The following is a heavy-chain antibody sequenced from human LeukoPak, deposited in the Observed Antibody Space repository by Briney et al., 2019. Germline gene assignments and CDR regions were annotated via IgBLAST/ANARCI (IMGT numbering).Heavy chain of an antibody. Sequence: LETLSLTCAVYGGSFSGYYWSWIRQPPGKGLEWIGEINHSGSTNYNPSLKSRVTISVDTSKNQFSLKLSSVTAADTAVYYCARGLAGSGKDYWGQGTLVTVSS. CDR2: INHSGST. CDR3: ARGLAGSGKDY. CDR1: GGSFSGYY. V-gene: IGHV4-34*01. D-gene: IGHD3-10*01. J-gene: IGHJ4*02.